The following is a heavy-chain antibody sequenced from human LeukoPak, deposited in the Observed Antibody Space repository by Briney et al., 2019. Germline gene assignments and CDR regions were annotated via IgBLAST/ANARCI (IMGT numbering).Heavy chain of an antibody. D-gene: IGHD3-22*01. CDR1: GFTFSSYS. V-gene: IGHV3-21*01. Sequence: GGSLRLSCAASGFTFSSYSMNWVRQAPGKGLEWVSSISSSSYIYYADSVKGRFTISRDNAKNSLYLQMNSLRAEDTAVYYCARGEWYYDSSGYYNDYWGQGTLVTVSS. CDR3: ARGEWYYDSSGYYNDY. J-gene: IGHJ4*02. CDR2: ISSSSYI.